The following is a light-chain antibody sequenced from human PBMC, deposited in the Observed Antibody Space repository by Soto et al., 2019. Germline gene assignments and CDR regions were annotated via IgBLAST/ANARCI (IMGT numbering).Light chain of an antibody. CDR1: QDIKNY. CDR2: DAA. J-gene: IGKJ2*02. CDR3: QQVDSVPCT. V-gene: IGKV1-33*01. Sequence: IQMTQSPSSLSASVGDRITITCQASQDIKNYVIWYQHKPGKAPKLLIYDAASLGTGVSSRFSGSGSGTHFTLAISILQPEDIATYYCQQVDSVPCTFGQGTKLEIK.